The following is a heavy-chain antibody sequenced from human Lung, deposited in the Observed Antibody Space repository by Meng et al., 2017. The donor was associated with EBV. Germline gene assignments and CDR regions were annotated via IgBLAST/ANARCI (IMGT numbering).Heavy chain of an antibody. Sequence: VQFQQWGAGPLKPSETLSLTCAVSSGILSVYYWSWIRQPPGKGLEWIGHIQTSGNTTYNPSLKSRITMSMDTYKNHFSLNLSSVTAADTAVYYCARGITMVRGVPGHWFDPWGQGTLVTVSS. CDR3: ARGITMVRGVPGHWFDP. J-gene: IGHJ5*02. CDR1: SGILSVYY. CDR2: IQTSGNT. V-gene: IGHV4-59*10. D-gene: IGHD3-10*01.